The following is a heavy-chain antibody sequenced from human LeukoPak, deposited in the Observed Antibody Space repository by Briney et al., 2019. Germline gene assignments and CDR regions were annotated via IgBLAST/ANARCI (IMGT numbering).Heavy chain of an antibody. D-gene: IGHD6-13*01. Sequence: ASVKVSCKASGYTFTSYGVSWVRQAPGQGLERMGWISGYNGNTNYAQKLQGRVTMTTDTSTSTAYMELRSLRSDDTAVYYCARDDSSWYPNWFDPWGQGTLVTVSS. CDR1: GYTFTSYG. CDR2: ISGYNGNT. CDR3: ARDDSSWYPNWFDP. V-gene: IGHV1-18*01. J-gene: IGHJ5*02.